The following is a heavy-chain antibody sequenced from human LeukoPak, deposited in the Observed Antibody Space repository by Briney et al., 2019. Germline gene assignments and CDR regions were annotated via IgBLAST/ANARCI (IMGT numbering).Heavy chain of an antibody. CDR3: ARREVRYSFDY. Sequence: GGSLRLSCAASGFTFSNYNMNWVRQAPGKGLEWVSSITSTTGYISYADSVKGRFTISRDNAKNSLYLQMNSLRAEDTAVYYWARREVRYSFDYWGQGALVTVSS. CDR2: ITSTTGYI. D-gene: IGHD1-1*01. V-gene: IGHV3-21*01. J-gene: IGHJ4*02. CDR1: GFTFSNYN.